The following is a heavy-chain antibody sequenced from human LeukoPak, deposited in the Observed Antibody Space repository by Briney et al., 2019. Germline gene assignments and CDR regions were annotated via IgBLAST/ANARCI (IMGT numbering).Heavy chain of an antibody. Sequence: KPSETLSLTCTVSGYSISSGYYWGWIRQPPGKGLEWIGSIYHSGSTYYNPSLKSRVTISVDTSKNQFSLKLSSVTAADTALYYCAKHYMGSSYNHGLDCWGQGTLVTVSS. CDR2: IYHSGST. J-gene: IGHJ4*02. CDR1: GYSISSGYY. V-gene: IGHV4-38-2*02. D-gene: IGHD3-10*01. CDR3: AKHYMGSSYNHGLDC.